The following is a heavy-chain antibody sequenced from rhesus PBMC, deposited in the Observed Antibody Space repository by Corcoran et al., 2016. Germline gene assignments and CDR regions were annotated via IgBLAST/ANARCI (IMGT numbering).Heavy chain of an antibody. J-gene: IGHJ2*01. CDR2: IYGSGSST. CDR1: GGSISSNY. Sequence: QLQLQESGPGLVKPSETLSVTCAVSGGSISSNYWSWSRQPPGKGREWIGRIYGSGSSTNYNPSLKSRVTLSVDTSKNQLSLRLSSVTAADTAVYYCARLDTKKRYFDLWGPGTPITISS. V-gene: IGHV4-169*01. D-gene: IGHD5-12*01. CDR3: ARLDTKKRYFDL.